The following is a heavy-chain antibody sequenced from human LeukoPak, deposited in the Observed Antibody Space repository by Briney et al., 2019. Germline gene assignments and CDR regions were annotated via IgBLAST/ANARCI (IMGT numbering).Heavy chain of an antibody. Sequence: KPSEPLSLPCAVSGGSFSGYYWSWIRQPPGKGLEWIGEINHSGSTNYNPSLKSRVTISVDTSKNQFSLKLSSVTAADTAVYYCARGPKRVYCSGGSCYSGRFDPWGQGTLVTVSS. D-gene: IGHD2-15*01. CDR1: GGSFSGYY. J-gene: IGHJ5*02. CDR3: ARGPKRVYCSGGSCYSGRFDP. V-gene: IGHV4-34*01. CDR2: INHSGST.